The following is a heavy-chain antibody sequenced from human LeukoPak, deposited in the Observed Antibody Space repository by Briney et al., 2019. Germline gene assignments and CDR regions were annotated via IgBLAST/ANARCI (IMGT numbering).Heavy chain of an antibody. CDR2: IYYSGST. Sequence: PSETLSLACTVSGGSISSTSYYWGWIRQPPGKGLEWIGSIYYSGSTYYNPSLKSRVTVSVDTSKNQFSLKLRSVTAADTAVYYCARWADGSYSYWGQGTLVIVSS. J-gene: IGHJ4*02. CDR1: GGSISSTSYY. D-gene: IGHD1-26*01. CDR3: ARWADGSYSY. V-gene: IGHV4-39*01.